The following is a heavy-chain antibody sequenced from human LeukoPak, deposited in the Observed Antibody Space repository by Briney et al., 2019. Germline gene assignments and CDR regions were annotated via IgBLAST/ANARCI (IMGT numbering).Heavy chain of an antibody. CDR1: GFTFDDYG. Sequence: GGSLRLSCAASGFTFDDYGMSWVRQAPGKGLEWVSGINRNGGSTGYADSVRGRFTISRDNAKNSLYLQMNSLRAEDTALYHCARGGSSWYYYYMDVWGKGTTVTVSS. V-gene: IGHV3-20*01. CDR3: ARGGSSWYYYYMDV. J-gene: IGHJ6*03. CDR2: INRNGGST. D-gene: IGHD6-13*01.